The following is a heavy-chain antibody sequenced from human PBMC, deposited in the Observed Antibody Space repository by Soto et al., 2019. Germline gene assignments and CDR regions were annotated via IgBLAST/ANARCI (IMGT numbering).Heavy chain of an antibody. CDR3: ARPTGRFLEWFQNWFDP. CDR1: GGSFSGYQ. J-gene: IGHJ5*02. Sequence: PSETLSLTCAVYGGSFSGYQWTWIRQTPGKGLEWIGEINDSGNINYNPSLKSRVTISVDTSKNQFSLKLSSVTAADTAVYYCARPTGRFLEWFQNWFDPWGQGTLVTVSS. V-gene: IGHV4-34*01. D-gene: IGHD3-3*01. CDR2: INDSGNI.